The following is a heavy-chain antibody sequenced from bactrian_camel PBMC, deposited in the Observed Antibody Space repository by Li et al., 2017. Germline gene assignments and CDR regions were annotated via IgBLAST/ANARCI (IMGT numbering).Heavy chain of an antibody. CDR3: AAEVVVITEGSGHDYNF. J-gene: IGHJ4*01. V-gene: IGHV3S53*01. Sequence: VQLVESGGGSVQAGGSLRLSCARSGYASSINCMGWFRQNQGKEREGVATSVSGGVTNYTDSVKGRFTVSRDNAKNTLFLQMNSLKPEDTAVYYCAAEVVVITEGSGHDYNFWGQGTQVTVS. D-gene: IGHD1*01. CDR2: SVSGGVT. CDR1: GYASSINC.